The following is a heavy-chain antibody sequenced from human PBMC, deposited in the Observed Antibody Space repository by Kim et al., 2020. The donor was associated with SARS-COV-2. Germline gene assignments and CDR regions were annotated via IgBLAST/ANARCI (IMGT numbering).Heavy chain of an antibody. CDR1: GGSFSGYY. CDR2: INHSGST. D-gene: IGHD4-17*01. J-gene: IGHJ4*02. Sequence: SETLSLTCAVYGGSFSGYYWSWIRQPPGKGLEWIGEINHSGSTNYNPSLKSRVTISVDTSKNQFSLKLSSVTAADTAVYYCARGTVTTVFDYWGQGTLVTVSS. V-gene: IGHV4-34*01. CDR3: ARGTVTTVFDY.